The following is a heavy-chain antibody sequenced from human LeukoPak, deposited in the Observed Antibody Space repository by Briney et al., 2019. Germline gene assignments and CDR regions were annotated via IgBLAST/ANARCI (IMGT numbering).Heavy chain of an antibody. D-gene: IGHD6-13*01. Sequence: TGGSLRLSCAASGFTVSSNYMSWVRQAPGKVLEWGSVIYSGGSTYYADSVKGRFTISSDNSKNTLYLQMNRLRAEDTAVYYCASPGRVQQQLWDYYYGMDVWGKGTTVTISS. CDR2: IYSGGST. CDR1: GFTVSSNY. J-gene: IGHJ6*04. CDR3: ASPGRVQQQLWDYYYGMDV. V-gene: IGHV3-53*01.